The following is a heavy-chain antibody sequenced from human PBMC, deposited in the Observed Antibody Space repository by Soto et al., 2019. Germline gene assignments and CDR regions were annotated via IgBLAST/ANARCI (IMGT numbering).Heavy chain of an antibody. CDR2: ISYDGSNK. CDR1: GFTFSSYA. J-gene: IGHJ4*02. CDR3: AQIMSGGDD. D-gene: IGHD3-16*01. Sequence: QVQLVESGGGVVQPGRSLRLSCAASGFTFSSYAMHWVRQAPGTGLEWVAVISYDGSNKYYADSVKGRFTISRDNSKNTLYLQMNSLRAEDTAVYYCAQIMSGGDDWGKGTLVTVSS. V-gene: IGHV3-30-3*01.